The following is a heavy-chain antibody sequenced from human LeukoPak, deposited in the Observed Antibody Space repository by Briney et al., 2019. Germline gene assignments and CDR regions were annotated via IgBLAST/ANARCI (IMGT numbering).Heavy chain of an antibody. CDR1: GYTFTGYY. CDR2: INPNSGGT. Sequence: ASVKVSCKASGYTFTGYYMHWVRQAPGQGLEWMGWINPNSGGTNYAQKFQGRVTMTRDTSISTAYMELSRPRSDDTAVYYCARGSSIAARPLDYWGQGTLVTVSS. J-gene: IGHJ4*02. V-gene: IGHV1-2*02. CDR3: ARGSSIAARPLDY. D-gene: IGHD6-6*01.